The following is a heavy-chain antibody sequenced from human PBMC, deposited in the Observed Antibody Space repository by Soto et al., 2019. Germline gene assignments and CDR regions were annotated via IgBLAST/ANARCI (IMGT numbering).Heavy chain of an antibody. CDR2: ISSSSSVI. Sequence: GSLRLSCATSGFILSDCAMNWVRQAPGKGLEWVSYISSSSSVIDYADSVKGRFTISRDNSENLLYLQMNSLRAEDTAVFYCARDNGDDGARAFDIWGQGTMVTVSS. V-gene: IGHV3-48*01. CDR3: ARDNGDDGARAFDI. CDR1: GFILSDCA. J-gene: IGHJ3*02. D-gene: IGHD4-17*01.